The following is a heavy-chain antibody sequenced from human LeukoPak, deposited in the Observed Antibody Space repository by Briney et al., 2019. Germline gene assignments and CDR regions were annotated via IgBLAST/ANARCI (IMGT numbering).Heavy chain of an antibody. J-gene: IGHJ4*02. D-gene: IGHD3-16*01. CDR3: ARVRWGGLYYFDY. V-gene: IGHV3-21*01. CDR1: GFTFSSYT. Sequence: GGSLRLSCAASGFTFSSYTMNWVRQAPGKGLEWVSSISSSSIYRYSADSVKGRFTISRDNAKNSLYLQMNSLRAEDTAVYYCARVRWGGLYYFDYWGQGTLVTVSS. CDR2: ISSSSIYR.